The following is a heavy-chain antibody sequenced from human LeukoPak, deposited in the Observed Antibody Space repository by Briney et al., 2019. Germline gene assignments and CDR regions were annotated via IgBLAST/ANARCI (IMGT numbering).Heavy chain of an antibody. CDR3: ARGLFRRSSSLYHDY. Sequence: SETLSLTCVVYGGSFSGYYWSWIRQPPGKGLEWIGEINHSGSTNYNPSLKSRVTISVDTSKNQFSLKLSSVTAADTAVYYCARGLFRRSSSLYHDYWGQGTLVTASS. V-gene: IGHV4-34*01. CDR2: INHSGST. CDR1: GGSFSGYY. J-gene: IGHJ4*02. D-gene: IGHD6-13*01.